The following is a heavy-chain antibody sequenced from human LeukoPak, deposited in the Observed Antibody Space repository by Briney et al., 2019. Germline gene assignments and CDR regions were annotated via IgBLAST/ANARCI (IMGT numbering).Heavy chain of an antibody. J-gene: IGHJ4*01. CDR2: INSDESSR. Sequence: GGSLRLSCAASGFTFSSYWMYWVRQAPGKGLVWVSRINSDESSRSYADSVKGRFTISRDNAKNTLYLQMNSLRAEDTAVYYCARDGAYSTIFYWGQGTLVTVSS. CDR3: ARDGAYSTIFY. D-gene: IGHD3-3*01. CDR1: GFTFSSYW. V-gene: IGHV3-74*01.